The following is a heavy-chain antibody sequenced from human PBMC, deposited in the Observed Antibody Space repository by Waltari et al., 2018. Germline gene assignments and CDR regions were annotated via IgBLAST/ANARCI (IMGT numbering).Heavy chain of an antibody. CDR2: INHSGST. D-gene: IGHD2-2*01. CDR3: ARGGRRAIVVVPAAMRHNWFDP. Sequence: QVQLQQWGAGLLKPSETLSLTCAVYGGSFSGYYWSWIRQPPGKGLEWIGEINHSGSTNYNPSLKRRVTISVDTSKNQFSLKLSSVTAADTAVYYCARGGRRAIVVVPAAMRHNWFDPWGQGTLVIVSS. J-gene: IGHJ5*02. CDR1: GGSFSGYY. V-gene: IGHV4-34*01.